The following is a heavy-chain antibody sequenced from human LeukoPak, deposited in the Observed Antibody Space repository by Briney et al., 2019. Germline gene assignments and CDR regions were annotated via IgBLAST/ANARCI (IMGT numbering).Heavy chain of an antibody. D-gene: IGHD5-24*01. CDR2: IYYSGST. J-gene: IGHJ3*02. CDR1: GGSISSGDYY. V-gene: IGHV4-30-4*01. CDR3: ARDSEMATINGAFDI. Sequence: SQTLSLTCTVSGGSISSGDYYWSWIRQPPGKGLEWIGYIYYSGSTYYNPSLKSRVTISVDTSKNQFSLKLSSVTAADTAVYYCARDSEMATINGAFDIWGQGTMVTVSS.